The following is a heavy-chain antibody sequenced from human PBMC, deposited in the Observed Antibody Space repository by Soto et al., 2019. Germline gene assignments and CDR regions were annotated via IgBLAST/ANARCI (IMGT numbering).Heavy chain of an antibody. CDR2: INTDNGNT. CDR1: GYSFTSYA. Sequence: ASVKVSCKASGYSFTSYAMHWVRQAPGQRLEWMGWINTDNGNTKYSQKFQGRVTITRDTSASTAYMELNSLRSEDTAVYYCERDTVVVVGEPAYYGMDVWGQGTTVTVSS. CDR3: ERDTVVVVGEPAYYGMDV. J-gene: IGHJ6*02. D-gene: IGHD2-15*01. V-gene: IGHV1-3*04.